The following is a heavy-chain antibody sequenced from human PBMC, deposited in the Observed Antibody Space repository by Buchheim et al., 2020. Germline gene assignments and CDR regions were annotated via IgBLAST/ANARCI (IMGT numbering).Heavy chain of an antibody. J-gene: IGHJ4*02. CDR2: ISYDGSNK. CDR1: GFTFSSYG. D-gene: IGHD1-1*01. CDR3: PKRAVSVKNWNDY. V-gene: IGHV3-30*18. Sequence: QVQLVESGGGVVQPGRSLRLSCAASGFTFSSYGMHWVRQAPGKGLEWVAVISYDGSNKYYADSVKGRFTISRDNSKNTLYLKRKGLGAEKTVVYYWPKRAVSVKNWNDYGGQGT.